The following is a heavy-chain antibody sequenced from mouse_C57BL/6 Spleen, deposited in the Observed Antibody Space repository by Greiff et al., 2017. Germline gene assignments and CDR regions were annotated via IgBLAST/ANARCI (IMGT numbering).Heavy chain of an antibody. Sequence: EVQLQQSGPELVKPGASVKISCKASGYTFTDYYMNWVKQSHGKSLEWIGDINPNNGGTSYNQKFKGKATLTVDKSSSPAYMELRSLTSEDSAVYYCARNYGSSYVAWFAYWGQGTLVTVSA. CDR1: GYTFTDYY. J-gene: IGHJ3*01. V-gene: IGHV1-26*01. CDR2: INPNNGGT. D-gene: IGHD1-1*01. CDR3: ARNYGSSYVAWFAY.